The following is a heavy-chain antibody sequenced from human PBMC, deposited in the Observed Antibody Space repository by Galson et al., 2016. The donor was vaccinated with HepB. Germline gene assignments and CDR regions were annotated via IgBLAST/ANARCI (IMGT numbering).Heavy chain of an antibody. V-gene: IGHV3-30*04. J-gene: IGHJ4*02. CDR3: ARVGYGDFLED. CDR2: ISSDGTRK. CDR1: GYSFKNYA. Sequence: SLRLSCAGSGYSFKNYAMHWVRQPPVKGLEWVAVISSDGTRKNYVDSVKGRFTISRDNFQNSLYLQMDSLGPEDTAVYYCARVGYGDFLEDWGQGTLVTVSS. D-gene: IGHD4-17*01.